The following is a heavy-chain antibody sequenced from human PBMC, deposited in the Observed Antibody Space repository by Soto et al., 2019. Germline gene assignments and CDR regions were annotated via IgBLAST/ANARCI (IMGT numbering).Heavy chain of an antibody. V-gene: IGHV3-21*01. Sequence: EVQLVESGGGLVKPGGSLRLSCAASGFTFSTHGMNWVRQAPGKGLEWVSSISSGGYIYYAASVKGRFAISRDNAKNSLYLQMNSLRSEDTAMYYCTRRDNSGYYFFDSWGQGTLVTVSS. CDR1: GFTFSTHG. J-gene: IGHJ4*02. D-gene: IGHD6-19*01. CDR2: ISSGGYI. CDR3: TRRDNSGYYFFDS.